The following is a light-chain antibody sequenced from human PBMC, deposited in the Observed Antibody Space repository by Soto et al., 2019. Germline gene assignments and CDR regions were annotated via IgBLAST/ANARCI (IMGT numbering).Light chain of an antibody. CDR1: QSLLHSNGYNY. CDR2: FGS. J-gene: IGKJ4*01. V-gene: IGKV2-28*01. Sequence: DIVMTQSPLSLPVTLGEPASISCRSSQSLLHSNGYNYLDWYLQKPGQSPQLLIYFGSNRASGVPERFSGSGSQKEFTLTISSVEAEDVGVYFCMQALQTQLTVGGGTKVDIK. CDR3: MQALQTQLT.